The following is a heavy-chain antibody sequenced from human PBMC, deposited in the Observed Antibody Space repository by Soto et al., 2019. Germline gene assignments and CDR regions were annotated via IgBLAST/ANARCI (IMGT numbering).Heavy chain of an antibody. Sequence: SETLSLTCSVSGASISSRDYYWGWIRQTPGKGLEWIGNIDYNGVTYYNPSLKSRVTVSRDTSKNQFSLKVASVTAADTAIYYCGRVMIGTSRHTDSDYWGQGTQVTVSS. CDR2: IDYNGVT. D-gene: IGHD2-2*01. CDR3: GRVMIGTSRHTDSDY. V-gene: IGHV4-39*01. CDR1: GASISSRDYY. J-gene: IGHJ4*02.